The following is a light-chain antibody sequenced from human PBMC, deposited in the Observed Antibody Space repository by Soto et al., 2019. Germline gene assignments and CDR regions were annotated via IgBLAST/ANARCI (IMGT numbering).Light chain of an antibody. V-gene: IGLV1-44*01. J-gene: IGLJ1*01. CDR3: AAWDDSLNGHV. Sequence: QSVLTQPHSASGTPGQRVTISCSGSSSNIGTSSVHWFQQLAGTAPKLLISTTNQRPSGVPERFSGSKSGTSASLAISGLQSEDEADYDGAAWDDSLNGHVFGTGTKLTVL. CDR2: TTN. CDR1: SSNIGTSS.